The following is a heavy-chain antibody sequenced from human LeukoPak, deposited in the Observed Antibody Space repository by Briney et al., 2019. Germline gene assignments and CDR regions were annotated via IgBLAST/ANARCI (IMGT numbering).Heavy chain of an antibody. V-gene: IGHV3-21*01. CDR2: ISSSSSYI. J-gene: IGHJ3*02. Sequence: GGSLRLSCAASGFTFSSYSTNWVRQAPGKGLEWVSSISSSSSYIYYADSVKGRFTISRDNAKNSLYLQMNSLRAEDTAVYYCARGTMEDSSGYFDAFDIWGQGTMVTVSS. CDR1: GFTFSSYS. D-gene: IGHD3-22*01. CDR3: ARGTMEDSSGYFDAFDI.